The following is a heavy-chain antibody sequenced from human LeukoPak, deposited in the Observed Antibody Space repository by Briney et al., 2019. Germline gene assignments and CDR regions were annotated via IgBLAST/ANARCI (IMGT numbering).Heavy chain of an antibody. CDR1: GFTFTFYY. CDR3: ARDPGVLRFLEWHPLYMDV. J-gene: IGHJ6*03. CDR2: INPSGHTT. Sequence: ASVKVSCKASGFTFTFYYMHWVRQAPGQGLEWMGIINPSGHTTNYVQKFQGRVTMTRDTPTSTVYMELSSLRSDDTAVYYCARDPGVLRFLEWHPLYMDVWGKGTTVTVSS. D-gene: IGHD3-3*01. V-gene: IGHV1-46*01.